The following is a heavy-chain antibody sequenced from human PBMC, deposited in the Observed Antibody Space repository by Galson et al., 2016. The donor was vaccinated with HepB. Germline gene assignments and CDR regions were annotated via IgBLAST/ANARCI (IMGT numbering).Heavy chain of an antibody. CDR3: ARQLSSRPFDD. CDR1: KYMFTSFF. J-gene: IGHJ4*02. CDR2: ISPRGRST. Sequence: SVKVSCKASKYMFTSFFIHWVRQAPGQGLEWMGMISPRGRSTTYAQNFRGRVTMTRDTSTTTVYMELNSLKFEDTAMYYCARQLSSRPFDDWGQGTLVTVSS. D-gene: IGHD5-24*01. V-gene: IGHV1-46*01.